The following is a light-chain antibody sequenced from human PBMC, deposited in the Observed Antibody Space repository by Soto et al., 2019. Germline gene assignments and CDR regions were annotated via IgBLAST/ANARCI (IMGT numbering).Light chain of an antibody. CDR3: QQFDKYPLT. V-gene: IGKV1-33*01. CDR1: QYIGHY. J-gene: IGKJ4*01. Sequence: DLQMTQSPSSLSASVGGSVTITCQASQYIGHYLNWYQVKTGKAPKLLIYDASKSQAGVPSRFSGSGSGTHFTFTISSLQPEDIATYYCQQFDKYPLTFGGGTKVEIK. CDR2: DAS.